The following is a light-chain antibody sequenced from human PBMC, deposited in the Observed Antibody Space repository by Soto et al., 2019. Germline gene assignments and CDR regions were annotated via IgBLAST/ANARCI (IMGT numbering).Light chain of an antibody. J-gene: IGLJ3*02. CDR2: EVT. Sequence: QSALTQPASVSGSPGQSITISCTGTSTDIGSDDFVSWYQQHPGKAPKLMIYEVTNRPSGVSNRFSGSKSGYTASLTISGLQAEDEGDYYCSSYTHYYTWVFGGGTKLTVL. CDR3: SSYTHYYTWV. CDR1: STDIGSDDF. V-gene: IGLV2-14*01.